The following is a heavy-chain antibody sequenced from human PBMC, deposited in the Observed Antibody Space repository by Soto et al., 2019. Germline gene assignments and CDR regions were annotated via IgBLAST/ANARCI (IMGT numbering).Heavy chain of an antibody. CDR3: ARDKAGRRFGELLGGMDV. J-gene: IGHJ6*02. CDR2: IIPIFGTA. Sequence: VKVSCKASGGTFSSNAISWVRQAPGQGLEWMGGIIPIFGTANYAQKFQGRVTITADESTSTAYMELSSLRSEDTAVYYCARDKAGRRFGELLGGMDVWGQGTTVTVSS. V-gene: IGHV1-69*01. CDR1: GGTFSSNA. D-gene: IGHD3-10*01.